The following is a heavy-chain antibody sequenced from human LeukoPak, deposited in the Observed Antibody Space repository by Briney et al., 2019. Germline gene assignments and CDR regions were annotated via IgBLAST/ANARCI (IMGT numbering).Heavy chain of an antibody. CDR3: AAVYCTNGVCPMGASGY. CDR1: GFTFSSYA. Sequence: GGSLRLSCAASGFTFSSYAMSWVRQAPGKGLEWVSAISGSGGSTYYADSVKGRFTISRDNSKNTLYLQMNSLRAEDTAVYYCAAVYCTNGVCPMGASGYWGQGTLVTVSS. CDR2: ISGSGGST. D-gene: IGHD2-8*01. J-gene: IGHJ4*02. V-gene: IGHV3-23*01.